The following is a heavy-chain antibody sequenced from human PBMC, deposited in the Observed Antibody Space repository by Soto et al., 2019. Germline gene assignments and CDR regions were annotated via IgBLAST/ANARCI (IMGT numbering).Heavy chain of an antibody. Sequence: ASVKVSCKASGYTFTGYYMHWVRQAPGQGLEWMGWINPNSGGTNYAQKFQGWVTMTRDTSISTAYMELSSLRSEDTAVYYCARGIATGQLDPWGQGTLVTVSS. CDR1: GYTFTGYY. D-gene: IGHD2-15*01. V-gene: IGHV1-2*04. CDR3: ARGIATGQLDP. J-gene: IGHJ5*02. CDR2: INPNSGGT.